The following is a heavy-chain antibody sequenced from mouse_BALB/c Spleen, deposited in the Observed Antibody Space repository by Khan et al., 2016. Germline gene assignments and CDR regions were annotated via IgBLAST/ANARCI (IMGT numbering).Heavy chain of an antibody. V-gene: IGHV5-17*02. CDR2: ISSGSSTI. Sequence: EVELVESGGGLVQPGGSRKLSCAASGFTFSRFGMYWVRQAPEKGLEWVAYISSGSSTIYYADTLKGRFTISRDNPKNALFLQMTSLRSEDTAMYYCARAYSPYWGQGTLVTVSA. J-gene: IGHJ3*01. D-gene: IGHD2-12*01. CDR1: GFTFSRFG. CDR3: ARAYSPY.